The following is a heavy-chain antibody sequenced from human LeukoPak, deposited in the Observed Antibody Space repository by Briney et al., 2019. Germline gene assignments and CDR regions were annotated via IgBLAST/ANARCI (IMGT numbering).Heavy chain of an antibody. J-gene: IGHJ4*02. CDR3: AKDPSLRVTLPG. D-gene: IGHD2-21*02. CDR1: GYTFTSYY. V-gene: IGHV1-46*01. Sequence: ASVKVSCKASGYTFTSYYMHWVRQAPGQGLEWMGIINPSGGSTSYAQKFQGRVTMTRDTSTSTVYMELSSLRAEDTAVYYCAKDPSLRVTLPGWGQGTLVTVSS. CDR2: INPSGGST.